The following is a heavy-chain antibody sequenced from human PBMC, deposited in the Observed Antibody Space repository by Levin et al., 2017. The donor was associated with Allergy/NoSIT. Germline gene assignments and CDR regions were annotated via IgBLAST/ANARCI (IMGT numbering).Heavy chain of an antibody. D-gene: IGHD3-10*01. CDR3: ARGRVPNDY. V-gene: IGHV3-11*05. Sequence: GGSLRLSCAASGFIVSDSYMSWIRQAPGKGLEWVSYISRGNSYTNYLDSVKGRFTISRDNAKNSLYLQMNSLRAEDTAIYYCARGRVPNDYWGQRALVTVS. CDR1: GFIVSDSY. CDR2: ISRGNSYT. J-gene: IGHJ4*02.